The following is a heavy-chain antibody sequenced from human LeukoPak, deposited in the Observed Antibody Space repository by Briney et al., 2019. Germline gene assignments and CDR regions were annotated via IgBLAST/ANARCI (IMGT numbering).Heavy chain of an antibody. D-gene: IGHD5-24*01. CDR1: GSSISSYY. CDR2: IYYRGST. Sequence: SETLSLTCTVSGSSISSYYWTWVRQPPGKGLEWIGYIYYRGSTTYNPSLKSRVTISVDTSESQFSLKLSSMTAADTAVYYCARERLVEMSTIFDFWGQGTLVTVSS. J-gene: IGHJ4*02. V-gene: IGHV4-59*01. CDR3: ARERLVEMSTIFDF.